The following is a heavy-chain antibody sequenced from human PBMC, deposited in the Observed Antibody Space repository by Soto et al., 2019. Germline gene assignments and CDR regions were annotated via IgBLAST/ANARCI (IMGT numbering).Heavy chain of an antibody. D-gene: IGHD6-13*01. J-gene: IGHJ5*02. CDR3: AREVAAAAGTMGFDP. V-gene: IGHV3-11*05. Sequence: QVQLVESGGGLVKPGGSLRLSCAASGFTFSDYYMSWIRQAPGKGLEWVSYISSSSSYTNYADSVKGRFTISRDNAKNSLYLQMNSLRAEDTAVYYCAREVAAAAGTMGFDPWGQGTLVTVSS. CDR2: ISSSSSYT. CDR1: GFTFSDYY.